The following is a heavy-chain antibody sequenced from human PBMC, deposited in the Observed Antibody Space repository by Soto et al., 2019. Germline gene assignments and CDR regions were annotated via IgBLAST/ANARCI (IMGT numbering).Heavy chain of an antibody. CDR1: GFTFSNFA. D-gene: IGHD6-19*01. Sequence: PGGSLRLSCAASGFTFSNFAMSWVRHAPGKGLEWVSEITGSTGTTYYADSVKGRFVISRDNSKNTLHLQMNSLRAEDTAVYYCAREPQYSSGWYGTTDYWGQGTLVTVSS. CDR2: ITGSTGTT. J-gene: IGHJ4*02. CDR3: AREPQYSSGWYGTTDY. V-gene: IGHV3-23*01.